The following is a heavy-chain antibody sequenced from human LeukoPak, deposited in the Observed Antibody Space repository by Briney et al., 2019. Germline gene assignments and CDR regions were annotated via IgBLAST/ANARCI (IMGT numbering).Heavy chain of an antibody. Sequence: SETLSLTCAVYGGSFSGYYWSWIRQPPGKGLEWIGSIYYSGSTYYNPSLKSRVTISVDTSKNQFSLKLSSVTAADTAVYYCARGSLDSSSWDRDAFDIWGQGTMVTVSS. D-gene: IGHD6-13*01. CDR3: ARGSLDSSSWDRDAFDI. J-gene: IGHJ3*02. CDR2: IYYSGST. CDR1: GGSFSGYY. V-gene: IGHV4-34*01.